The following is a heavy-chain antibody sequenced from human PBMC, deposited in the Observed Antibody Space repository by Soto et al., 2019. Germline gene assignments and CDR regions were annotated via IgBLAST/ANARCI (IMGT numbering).Heavy chain of an antibody. CDR2: IRGSDGST. CDR3: AKGVNYDVLVGYYFS. D-gene: IGHD3-9*01. CDR1: GFTLSSYG. V-gene: IGHV3-23*01. Sequence: EVQLLESGGGLVQPGGSLRLSCAASGFTLSSYGMSWVRQAPGKGLEWVSAIRGSDGSTYYADSVKGRFTISRDNSKNTLYLQMNSLRVEDTAVYYCAKGVNYDVLVGYYFSWGQGTLVTVSS. J-gene: IGHJ5*02.